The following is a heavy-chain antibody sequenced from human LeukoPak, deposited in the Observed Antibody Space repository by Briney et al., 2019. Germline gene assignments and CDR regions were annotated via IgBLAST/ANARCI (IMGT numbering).Heavy chain of an antibody. D-gene: IGHD4-23*01. CDR3: AKDLTTVATPYYYYYMDV. Sequence: GGSLRLSCAASGFTFSSYSMNWVRQAPGKGLEWVSSISSSSSYIYYADSVKGRFTISRDNAKNSLYLQMNSLRAEDTAVYYCAKDLTTVATPYYYYYMDVWGKGTTVTVSS. CDR2: ISSSSSYI. CDR1: GFTFSSYS. V-gene: IGHV3-21*01. J-gene: IGHJ6*03.